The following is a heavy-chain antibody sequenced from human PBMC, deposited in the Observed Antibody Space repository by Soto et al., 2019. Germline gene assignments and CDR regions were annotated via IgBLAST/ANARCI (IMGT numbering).Heavy chain of an antibody. CDR3: ARWGTYCGGDCYSGWFGP. CDR2: IYYSGST. V-gene: IGHV4-39*01. CDR1: GGSISSSSYY. J-gene: IGHJ5*02. D-gene: IGHD2-21*02. Sequence: PSETLSLTCTVSGGSISSSSYYWGWIRQPPGKGLEWIGSIYYSGSTYYNPSLKSRVTISVDTSKNQFLLKMSSVTAADAAVYYCARWGTYCGGDCYSGWFGPWGQGTLVPVS.